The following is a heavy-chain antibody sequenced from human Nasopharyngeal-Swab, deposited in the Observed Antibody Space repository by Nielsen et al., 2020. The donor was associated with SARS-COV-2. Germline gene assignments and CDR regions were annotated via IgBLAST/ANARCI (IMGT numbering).Heavy chain of an antibody. J-gene: IGHJ5*01. Sequence: SETLSLTCTVSGASINSHFWSWIRQPPGKGLDWIGYISYGGSTNYNPSLRSRVTISVDTSKSQFSLKLTSVTVADTAVYYCARGLYDGSGLLDSWGHGTLVTVSS. CDR2: ISYGGST. CDR3: ARGLYDGSGLLDS. V-gene: IGHV4-59*11. D-gene: IGHD3-22*01. CDR1: GASINSHF.